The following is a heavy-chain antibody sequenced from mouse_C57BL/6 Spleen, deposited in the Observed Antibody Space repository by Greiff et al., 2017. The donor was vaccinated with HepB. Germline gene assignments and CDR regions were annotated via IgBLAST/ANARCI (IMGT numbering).Heavy chain of an antibody. V-gene: IGHV5-12*01. CDR1: GFTFSDYY. CDR2: ISNGGGST. CDR3: ARKDYGSSWVYFDY. J-gene: IGHJ2*01. Sequence: EVKLVESGGGLVQPGGSLKLSCAASGFTFSDYYMYWVRQTPEKRLEWVAYISNGGGSTYYPDTVKGRFTISRDNAKNTLYLQMSRLKSEDTAMYYCARKDYGSSWVYFDYWGQGTTLTVSS. D-gene: IGHD1-1*01.